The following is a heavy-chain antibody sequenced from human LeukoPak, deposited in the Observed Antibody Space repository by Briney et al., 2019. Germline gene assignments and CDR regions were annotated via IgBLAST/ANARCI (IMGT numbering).Heavy chain of an antibody. CDR2: LDPEDGET. V-gene: IGHV1-24*01. Sequence: ASVKVSCKVSGYTLTELSMHWVRQAPGKGLEWMGGLDPEDGETIYAQKFQGRVTMTEDTSTDTAYMELSSLRSEDTAVYYCATVLGGVIIYDYWGQGTLVTVSS. J-gene: IGHJ4*02. CDR1: GYTLTELS. CDR3: ATVLGGVIIYDY. D-gene: IGHD3-3*01.